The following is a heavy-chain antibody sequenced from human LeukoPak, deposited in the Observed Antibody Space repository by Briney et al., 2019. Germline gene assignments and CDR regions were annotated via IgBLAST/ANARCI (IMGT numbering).Heavy chain of an antibody. CDR2: INHSGST. CDR3: ARGGGDTTQVVWGRKSWFDP. Sequence: SETLSLTCAVYGGSFSGYYWSWIRQPPGKGLEWIGEINHSGSTNYSPSLKSRVTISVDTSKNQFSLKLSSVTAADTAVYYCARGGGDTTQVVWGRKSWFDPWGQGTLVTVSS. D-gene: IGHD3-16*01. CDR1: GGSFSGYY. J-gene: IGHJ5*02. V-gene: IGHV4-34*01.